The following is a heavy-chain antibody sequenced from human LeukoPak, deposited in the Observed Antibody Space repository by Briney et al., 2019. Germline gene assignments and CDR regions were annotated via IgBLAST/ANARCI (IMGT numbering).Heavy chain of an antibody. D-gene: IGHD6-19*01. J-gene: IGHJ3*02. CDR3: ARDGGAVAGTVDAFDI. CDR2: IYSGGST. CDR1: GFTVSSNY. V-gene: IGHV3-66*01. Sequence: GGSLRLSCAASGFTVSSNYMSWVRQAPGKGLEWVSVIYSGGSTYYADSVKGRFTISRDNSKNTLYLQMNSLRAGDTAVYYCARDGGAVAGTVDAFDIWGQGTMVTVSS.